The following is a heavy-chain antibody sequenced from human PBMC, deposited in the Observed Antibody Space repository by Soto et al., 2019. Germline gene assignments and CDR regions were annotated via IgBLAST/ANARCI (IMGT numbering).Heavy chain of an antibody. V-gene: IGHV4-4*02. J-gene: IGHJ4*02. D-gene: IGHD1-26*01. CDR3: ARMVGATLVDF. CDR1: GASISSTTSVNW. Sequence: QVQLQESGPGLVRPSGTLSLTCAVSGASISSTTSVNWWSWVRQPPGKGLEWIGEIYHSGSANYNPPLKSRVTMSVDKSKNQFSLKLSSVTAADTAVYYCARMVGATLVDFWGQGTLVTVSS. CDR2: IYHSGSA.